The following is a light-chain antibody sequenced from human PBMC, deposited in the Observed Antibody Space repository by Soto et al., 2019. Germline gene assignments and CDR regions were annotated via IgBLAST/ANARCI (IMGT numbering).Light chain of an antibody. Sequence: DIVMTQSPDSLAVSLGERATINCKSSQSVLYSSNNKNYLAWYQQKPGQSPKLLIYWASTRESGVPDRFRGSGSGTDFTLTIRSLQAEDVAVYYCQQYYSTPYTFGQGTKLEIK. CDR2: WAS. J-gene: IGKJ2*01. V-gene: IGKV4-1*01. CDR1: QSVLYSSNNKNY. CDR3: QQYYSTPYT.